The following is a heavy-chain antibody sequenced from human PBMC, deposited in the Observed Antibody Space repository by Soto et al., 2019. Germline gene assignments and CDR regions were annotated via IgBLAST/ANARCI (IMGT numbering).Heavy chain of an antibody. CDR3: TTDRGHMYDFDY. CDR1: GFTFDNAW. J-gene: IGHJ4*02. V-gene: IGHV3-15*01. CDR2: IKSKTDGGTA. D-gene: IGHD2-8*01. Sequence: EVQLVESGGGLVKPGGSLRLSCAASGFTFDNAWMSWVRQAPGKGLEWVGRIKSKTDGGTADYAAPVKGRFTISRDDSKNTLFLQMNSLENECTAVYYCTTDRGHMYDFDYWGQGTLIPVSS.